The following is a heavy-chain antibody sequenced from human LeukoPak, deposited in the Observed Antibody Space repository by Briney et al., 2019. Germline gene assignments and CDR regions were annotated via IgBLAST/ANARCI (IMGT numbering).Heavy chain of an antibody. D-gene: IGHD1-26*01. CDR2: IYTSGST. CDR1: GGSSSSYY. J-gene: IGHJ4*02. Sequence: SETLSLTCTVSGGSSSSYYWSWIRQPAGKGLEWIGRIYTSGSTNYNPSLKSRVTTSVDTSKNQFSLKLSSVTAADTAVYYCARYSGSYAPLDYWGQGTLVTVSS. V-gene: IGHV4-4*07. CDR3: ARYSGSYAPLDY.